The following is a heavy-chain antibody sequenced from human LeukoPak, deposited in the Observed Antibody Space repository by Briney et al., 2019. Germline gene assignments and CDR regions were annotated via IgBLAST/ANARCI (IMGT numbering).Heavy chain of an antibody. CDR1: GFTFSNAW. Sequence: GGSLRLSCPASGFTFSNAWMSWVRQAPGKGLEWVGRIKSKTDGGTTDYAAPVKGRFTISRDDSKNTLYLQVNSLKTEDAAVYYCTTYNYGSENFDYWGQGTLITVSS. CDR2: IKSKTDGGTT. CDR3: TTYNYGSENFDY. V-gene: IGHV3-15*01. D-gene: IGHD5-18*01. J-gene: IGHJ4*02.